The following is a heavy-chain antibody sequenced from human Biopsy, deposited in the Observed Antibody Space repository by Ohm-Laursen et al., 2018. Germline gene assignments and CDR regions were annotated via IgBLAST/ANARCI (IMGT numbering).Heavy chain of an antibody. CDR3: ARAGTAINGNSLGFDP. J-gene: IGHJ5*02. Sequence: SETLSLTCAVSGNTFSDYQWSWIRQPPGKGLGWIGKINQAGKTNYNPSLKSRVTISLDTSKNQFSLKLNSVTAADTAVYYCARAGTAINGNSLGFDPWGQGTLVTVSS. D-gene: IGHD1-20*01. CDR2: INQAGKT. CDR1: GNTFSDYQ. V-gene: IGHV4-34*01.